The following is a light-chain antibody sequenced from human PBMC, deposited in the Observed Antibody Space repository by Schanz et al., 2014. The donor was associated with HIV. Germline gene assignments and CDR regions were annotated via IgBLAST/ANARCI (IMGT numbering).Light chain of an antibody. V-gene: IGLV2-14*03. CDR3: ATWDSSLSGAV. Sequence: QSALTQPASVSGSPGQSITISCTGTSSDVGGYNYVSWYQQHPGKAPKLMIYDVTKRPSGVPDRFSGSKSGTSASLDITGLQTGDEADYYCATWDSSLSGAVFGGGTKLTVL. J-gene: IGLJ2*01. CDR2: DVT. CDR1: SSDVGGYNY.